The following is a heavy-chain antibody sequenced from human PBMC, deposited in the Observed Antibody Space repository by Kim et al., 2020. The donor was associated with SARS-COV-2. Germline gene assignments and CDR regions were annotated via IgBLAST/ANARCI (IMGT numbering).Heavy chain of an antibody. D-gene: IGHD6-19*01. Sequence: GGSLRLSCLASGFAFGDFPFGSFWMSWVRQAPGKGLEWLANIKQDGTQKYYVGSLKGRFTISRDNAQSPLYLQMTSLRAEDTPVYYCAKTVAGRIDAFD. V-gene: IGHV3-7*03. CDR1: GFAFGDFPFGSFW. CDR2: IKQDGTQK. CDR3: AKTVAGRIDAFD. J-gene: IGHJ3*02.